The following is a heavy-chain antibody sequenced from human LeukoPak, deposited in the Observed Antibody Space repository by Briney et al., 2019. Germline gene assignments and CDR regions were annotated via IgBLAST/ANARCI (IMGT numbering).Heavy chain of an antibody. J-gene: IGHJ4*02. Sequence: GGSLRLSCAASGFTFSSYGMIWVRQAPGKGLEWVSSLSESGDNTYYADAVKGRFIISRDNSKNTVDLQMNSLRVEDTATYYCAKGPIRGVTKGPMDYWGQGTVVTVSS. V-gene: IGHV3-23*01. D-gene: IGHD3-10*01. CDR1: GFTFSSYG. CDR2: LSESGDNT. CDR3: AKGPIRGVTKGPMDY.